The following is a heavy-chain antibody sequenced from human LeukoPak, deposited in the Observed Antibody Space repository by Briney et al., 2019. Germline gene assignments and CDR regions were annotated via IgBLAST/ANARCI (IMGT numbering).Heavy chain of an antibody. CDR2: IYYSGST. Sequence: SETLSLTCAVSGGSISSRSYYWGWIRQPPGKGLEWIGNIYYSGSTYYNPSLKSRVTISVDTSADQFSLKLTSVTAADTAVYYCANEGYDSSGYYPYWGQGTLVTVSS. CDR1: GGSISSRSYY. J-gene: IGHJ1*01. D-gene: IGHD3-22*01. V-gene: IGHV4-39*07. CDR3: ANEGYDSSGYYPY.